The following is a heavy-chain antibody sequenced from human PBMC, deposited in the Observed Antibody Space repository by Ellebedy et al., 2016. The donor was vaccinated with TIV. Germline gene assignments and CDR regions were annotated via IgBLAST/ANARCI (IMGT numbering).Heavy chain of an antibody. CDR1: GFTFSSYA. CDR3: AKGLGELSLYGSDV. V-gene: IGHV3-23*01. J-gene: IGHJ6*02. CDR2: ISGSGGST. Sequence: GESLKISXAASGFTFSSYAMSWVRQAPGKGLEWVSAISGSGGSTYYADSVKGRFTISRDNSKNTLYLQMNSLRAEDTAVYYCAKGLGELSLYGSDVWGQGTTVTVSS. D-gene: IGHD3-16*02.